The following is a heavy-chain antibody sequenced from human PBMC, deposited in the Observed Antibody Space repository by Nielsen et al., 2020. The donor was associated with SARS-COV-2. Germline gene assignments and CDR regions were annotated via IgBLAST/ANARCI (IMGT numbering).Heavy chain of an antibody. D-gene: IGHD6-19*01. CDR1: GFTFSSYN. CDR3: AKVESGSGWYEDAFDI. CDR2: ISGSGGST. J-gene: IGHJ3*02. Sequence: GGSLRLSCAASGFTFSSYNMSWIRQAPGKGLEWVSAISGSGGSTYYADSVKGRFTISRDNSKNTLYLQMNSLRAEDTAVYYCAKVESGSGWYEDAFDIWGQGTMVTVSS. V-gene: IGHV3-23*01.